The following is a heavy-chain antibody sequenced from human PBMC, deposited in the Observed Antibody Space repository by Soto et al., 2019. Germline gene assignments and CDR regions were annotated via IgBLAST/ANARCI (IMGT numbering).Heavy chain of an antibody. D-gene: IGHD3-16*01. J-gene: IGHJ5*02. CDR3: ARQGGATGIAGWFDP. CDR1: GGTFSSYA. V-gene: IGHV1-69*12. CDR2: IIPIFGTA. Sequence: QVQLVQSGAEVKKPGSSVKVSCKASGGTFSSYAISWVRQAPGQGLEWMGGIIPIFGTANYAQKFQGRVTITADESTSTACMALSSLRSEDTAVYYCARQGGATGIAGWFDPWGQGTLVTVSS.